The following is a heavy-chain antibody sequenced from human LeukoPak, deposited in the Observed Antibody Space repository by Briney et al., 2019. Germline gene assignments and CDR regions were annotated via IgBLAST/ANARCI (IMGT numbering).Heavy chain of an antibody. Sequence: PGGSLRLSCAASGFTFSSYSMNWVRQAPGKGLEWVSSISSSSYIYYADSVKGRFTISRDNAKNSLYLQMNSLRAEDTAVYYCARAYDFWSGYPEGGYYYYYMDVWGKGTTVTVSS. CDR3: ARAYDFWSGYPEGGYYYYYMDV. J-gene: IGHJ6*03. D-gene: IGHD3-3*01. CDR1: GFTFSSYS. CDR2: ISSSSYI. V-gene: IGHV3-21*01.